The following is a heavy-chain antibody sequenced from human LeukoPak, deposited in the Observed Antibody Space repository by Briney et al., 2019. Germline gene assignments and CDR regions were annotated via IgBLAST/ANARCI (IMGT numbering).Heavy chain of an antibody. CDR2: IYYSGST. V-gene: IGHV4-59*01. CDR1: GGSISSYY. Sequence: PSETLSLTCTVSGGSISSYYWSWIRQPPGKGLEWIAYIYYSGSTNYNPSLKSRVTISLDTSKNQFFLKLSSVTAADTAIYYCARVGGYNDAFDIWGQGTMVTASS. CDR3: ARVGGYNDAFDI. J-gene: IGHJ3*02. D-gene: IGHD5-24*01.